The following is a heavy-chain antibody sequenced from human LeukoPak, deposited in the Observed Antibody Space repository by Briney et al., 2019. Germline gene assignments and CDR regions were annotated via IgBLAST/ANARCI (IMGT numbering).Heavy chain of an antibody. V-gene: IGHV3-7*03. J-gene: IGHJ4*02. CDR3: AKDPGHYDSSGYPGDY. Sequence: DSVKGRFTISRDNAKNSLYLQMNSLRAEDTAVYYCAKDPGHYDSSGYPGDYWGQGTLVTVSS. D-gene: IGHD3-22*01.